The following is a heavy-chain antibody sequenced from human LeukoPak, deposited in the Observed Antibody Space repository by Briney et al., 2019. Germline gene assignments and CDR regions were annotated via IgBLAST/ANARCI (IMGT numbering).Heavy chain of an antibody. J-gene: IGHJ6*03. V-gene: IGHV1-2*02. CDR2: INPNSGGT. CDR1: GYTFTGYY. CDR3: ARDGELVGANYYYYYMDV. D-gene: IGHD1-26*01. Sequence: GASVKVSCKASGYTFTGYYMHWVRQAPGQGLEWMGWINPNSGGTNYAQKFQGRVTMTRDTSISTAYMELSRLRSDDTAVYYCARDGELVGANYYYYYMDVWGKGTTVTVSS.